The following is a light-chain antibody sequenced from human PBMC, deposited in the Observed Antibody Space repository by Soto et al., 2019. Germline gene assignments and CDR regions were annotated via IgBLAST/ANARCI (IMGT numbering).Light chain of an antibody. CDR3: HQLNFSPH. V-gene: IGKV1-9*01. Sequence: IQLTQSPSSLSASVGDRVTITCRASQGISSDLAWYQQKPGKAPKLLIYAASTLQSGVPSRVSGSGSGTHFTLTISSLQHYDFETYYWHQLNFSPHFGQGTTVDIK. CDR1: QGISSD. CDR2: AAS. J-gene: IGKJ1*01.